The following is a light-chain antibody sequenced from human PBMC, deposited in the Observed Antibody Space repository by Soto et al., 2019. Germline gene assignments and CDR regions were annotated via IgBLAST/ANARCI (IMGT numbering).Light chain of an antibody. CDR1: GSDVGGYDY. J-gene: IGLJ2*01. V-gene: IGLV2-8*01. CDR2: DVT. CDR3: SSYTGTTVI. Sequence: QSALTQPPSASGSPGQSVTISCTGTGSDVGGYDYVSWYRQDPGKAPQLIIYDVTQRPSGVPKRFSGSWSGSSASLTVSGLRAEDESIYYCSSYTGTTVIFGGGTKLTVL.